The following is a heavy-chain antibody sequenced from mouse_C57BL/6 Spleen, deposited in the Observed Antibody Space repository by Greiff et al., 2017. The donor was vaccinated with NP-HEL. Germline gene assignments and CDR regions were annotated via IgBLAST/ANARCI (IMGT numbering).Heavy chain of an antibody. CDR2: ISDGGSYT. V-gene: IGHV5-4*03. CDR1: GFTFSSYA. D-gene: IGHD1-1*02. J-gene: IGHJ1*03. CDR3: ARAMGDYYWSFDV. Sequence: EVKLVESGGGLVKPGGSLKLSCAASGFTFSSYAMSWVRQTPEKRLEWVATISDGGSYTYYPDNVKGRFTISRDNAKNNLYLQMSHLKSEDTAMYYCARAMGDYYWSFDVWGTGTTVTVSS.